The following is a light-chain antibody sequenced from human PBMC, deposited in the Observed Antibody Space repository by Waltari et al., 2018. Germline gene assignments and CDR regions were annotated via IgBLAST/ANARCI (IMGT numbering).Light chain of an antibody. Sequence: EIVLTQSPATVSVSPVDSTTFSCWASQSVSSYLAWSQQKPGQAPRLLIYHASTRATGIPDRFSGSGSGTDFSLTISRLEPEDFAMYSCHQYVESPATFGQGTKVEIK. J-gene: IGKJ1*01. CDR1: QSVSSY. CDR3: HQYVESPAT. V-gene: IGKV3-20*01. CDR2: HAS.